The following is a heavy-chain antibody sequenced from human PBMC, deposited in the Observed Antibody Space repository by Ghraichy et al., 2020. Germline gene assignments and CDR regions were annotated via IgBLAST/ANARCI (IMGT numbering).Heavy chain of an antibody. J-gene: IGHJ3*02. CDR3: ARGRKGADDAFDI. Sequence: SVKVSCKASGGTFSSYAISWVRQAPGQGLEWMGRIIPILGIANYAQKFQGRVTITAYKSTSTAYMELSSLRSEDMAVYYCARGRKGADDAFDIWGQGTMVTVSS. CDR1: GGTFSSYA. CDR2: IIPILGIA. V-gene: IGHV1-69*04.